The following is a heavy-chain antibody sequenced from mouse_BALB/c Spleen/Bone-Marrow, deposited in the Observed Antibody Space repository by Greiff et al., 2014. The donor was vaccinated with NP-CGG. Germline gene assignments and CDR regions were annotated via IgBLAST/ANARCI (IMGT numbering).Heavy chain of an antibody. Sequence: EVKLVESGGGLVKPGGSLKLSCAASGFNFSSYAMSWVRQTPEKRLEWVATISSGANYTYYPDSVKGRFTISRDNAKNTLYLQMSSLRSEDTAMYHCARQGDGYYDYWGQGTTLTVSS. CDR1: GFNFSSYA. CDR2: ISSGANYT. V-gene: IGHV5-9-3*01. D-gene: IGHD2-3*01. CDR3: ARQGDGYYDY. J-gene: IGHJ2*01.